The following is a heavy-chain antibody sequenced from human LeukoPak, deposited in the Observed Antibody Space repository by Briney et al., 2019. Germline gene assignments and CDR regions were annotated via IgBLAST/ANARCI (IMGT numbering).Heavy chain of an antibody. CDR2: VRYDGNDK. J-gene: IGHJ4*02. V-gene: IGHV3-30*02. D-gene: IGHD6-19*01. CDR3: AKAGSGWYAPY. CDR1: GFTFSAYG. Sequence: GGSLRLSCAASGFTFSAYGMQWVRQAPGKGLEWVAFVRYDGNDKYYADSVKGRFTISRDNSKNTVYLQMNSLRAEDTAVYYCAKAGSGWYAPYWGQGTLVTVSP.